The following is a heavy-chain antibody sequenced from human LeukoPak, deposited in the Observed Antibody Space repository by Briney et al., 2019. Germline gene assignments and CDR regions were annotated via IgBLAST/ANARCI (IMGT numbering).Heavy chain of an antibody. CDR3: AKDAILLWVGDLHALDF. Sequence: PGGSLRLSCAASGFSFENFGMHWVRQAPGKGLEWVAVISNDGSETYYADSVKGRFTISRDNSKNTLFMQMNSLRPEDTAVYFCAKDAILLWVGDLHALDFWGQGTLVTVSS. CDR2: ISNDGSET. D-gene: IGHD3-10*01. CDR1: GFSFENFG. V-gene: IGHV3-30*18. J-gene: IGHJ4*02.